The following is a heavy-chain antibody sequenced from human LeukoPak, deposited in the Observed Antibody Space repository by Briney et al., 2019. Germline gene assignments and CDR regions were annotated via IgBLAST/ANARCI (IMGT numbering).Heavy chain of an antibody. CDR1: GYSFTSYW. Sequence: GESLKISCKGSGYSFTSYWIGWVRQMPGKGLEWMGIIYPGDSDTRYSPSFQGQVTISADKSISTAYLQWSSLKASDTAMYYCARTSCDFWSGVNWFDPWGQGTLVTVSS. J-gene: IGHJ5*02. CDR3: ARTSCDFWSGVNWFDP. D-gene: IGHD3-3*01. V-gene: IGHV5-51*01. CDR2: IYPGDSDT.